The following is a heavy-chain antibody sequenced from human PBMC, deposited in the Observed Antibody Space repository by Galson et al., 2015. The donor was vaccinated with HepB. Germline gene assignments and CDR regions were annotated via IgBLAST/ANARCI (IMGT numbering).Heavy chain of an antibody. CDR1: GFTFSTYA. D-gene: IGHD1-26*01. V-gene: IGHV3-23*01. J-gene: IGHJ4*02. Sequence: SLRLSCAASGFTFSTYAMSWVRQAPGKGLEWVSSISGSGVSTFFADSVKGRFTISRDNSKNILFLDMNSLRVEDTAIYYCARGESDKDSEPPDDWGQGTLVTVSS. CDR2: ISGSGVST. CDR3: ARGESDKDSEPPDD.